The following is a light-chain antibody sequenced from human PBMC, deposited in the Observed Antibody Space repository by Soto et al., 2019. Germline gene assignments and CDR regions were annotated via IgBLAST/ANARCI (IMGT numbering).Light chain of an antibody. Sequence: DIQMTQSPSTLSASVGDRVTITCRASQSISSWLAWYQQKPGKAPKLLIYKASSLESGVPSRFSGSGSGTEFTLTISSLQPDDFATYYCQQYNSYVTFGPGNKVAIK. CDR1: QSISSW. CDR2: KAS. CDR3: QQYNSYVT. J-gene: IGKJ3*01. V-gene: IGKV1-5*03.